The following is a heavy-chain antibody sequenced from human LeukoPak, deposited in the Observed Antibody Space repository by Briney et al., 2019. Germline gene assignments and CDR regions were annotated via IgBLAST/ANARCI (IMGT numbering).Heavy chain of an antibody. CDR1: GYSFSSYW. D-gene: IGHD6-13*01. V-gene: IGHV5-51*01. Sequence: GECLKISCKGSGYSFSSYWIGWVRQMPGKGLEWMGIIYSGDSDTRYSPSFQGQVTISADKSISTAYLQWSSLKASDTAMYYCARGSSTWYFDYWGQGTLVTVSS. CDR2: IYSGDSDT. J-gene: IGHJ4*02. CDR3: ARGSSTWYFDY.